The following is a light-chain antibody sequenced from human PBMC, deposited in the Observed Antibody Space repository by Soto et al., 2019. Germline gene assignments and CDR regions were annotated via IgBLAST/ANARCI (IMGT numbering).Light chain of an antibody. J-gene: IGLJ2*01. V-gene: IGLV3-1*01. CDR1: KVGDKY. CDR2: QDN. Sequence: SYEPTQPPSVSVSPGQTASVTCSGDKVGDKYACWYQQKPGQSPVLVIYQDNKRPSGIPERFSGSNSGNTATLTIRGTQAMDEADYYCQVWDSSTVVFGGGTKLTVL. CDR3: QVWDSSTVV.